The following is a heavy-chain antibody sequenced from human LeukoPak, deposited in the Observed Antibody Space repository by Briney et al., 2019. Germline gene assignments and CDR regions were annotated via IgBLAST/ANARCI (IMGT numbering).Heavy chain of an antibody. CDR3: ARVSGGSYVVLGNWFDP. Sequence: ASVKVSCEASGYTFTGYYMHWVRQAPGQGLEWMGWINPNSGGTNYAQKFQGRVTMTRDTSISTAYMELSRLRSDDTAVYYCARVSGGSYVVLGNWFDPWGQGTLVTVSS. CDR2: INPNSGGT. V-gene: IGHV1-2*02. CDR1: GYTFTGYY. D-gene: IGHD1-26*01. J-gene: IGHJ5*02.